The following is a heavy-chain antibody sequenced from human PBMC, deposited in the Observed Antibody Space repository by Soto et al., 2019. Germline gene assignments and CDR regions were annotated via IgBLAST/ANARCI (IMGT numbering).Heavy chain of an antibody. CDR1: GGSISSGGYY. D-gene: IGHD1-26*01. Sequence: QVQLQESGPGLVKPSQTLSLTCTVSGGSISSGGYYWSWIRQHPGKGLEWIGYIYYSGSTYYNPSLKSRVTISVATSNNQFSLKLSSVTAADTAVYYCARDRAGVGARRGSYYYYGMDVWGQGTTVTVSS. CDR2: IYYSGST. CDR3: ARDRAGVGARRGSYYYYGMDV. J-gene: IGHJ6*02. V-gene: IGHV4-31*03.